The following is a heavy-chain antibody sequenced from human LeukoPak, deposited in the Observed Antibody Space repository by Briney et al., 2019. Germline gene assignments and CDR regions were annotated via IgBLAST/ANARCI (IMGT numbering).Heavy chain of an antibody. D-gene: IGHD2-2*02. J-gene: IGHJ4*02. Sequence: GGSLRLSCAASGFTFSSYSMNWVRQAPGKGLEWVSSISSSSSYIYYADSVKGRFTISRDNAKNTLYLQMNSLRAEDTAVYYCAKSYCSSTSCYMSYFDYWGQGTLVTVSS. CDR2: ISSSSSYI. CDR3: AKSYCSSTSCYMSYFDY. V-gene: IGHV3-21*04. CDR1: GFTFSSYS.